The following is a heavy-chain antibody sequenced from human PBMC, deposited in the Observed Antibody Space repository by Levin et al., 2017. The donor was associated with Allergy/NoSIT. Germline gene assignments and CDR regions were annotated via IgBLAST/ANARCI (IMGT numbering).Heavy chain of an antibody. CDR2: IKQDGGEQ. J-gene: IGHJ4*02. D-gene: IGHD5-12*01. Sequence: GGSLRLSCAASGFTFSNYWMSWVRQAPGKGLEWVANIKQDGGEQYYVDSVKGRFSVSRDNAKNSLYLQMNNLRAEDTAVYYCARDKNVVTTIEGGRFAYWGQGSLVTVSS. V-gene: IGHV3-7*04. CDR1: GFTFSNYW. CDR3: ARDKNVVTTIEGGRFAY.